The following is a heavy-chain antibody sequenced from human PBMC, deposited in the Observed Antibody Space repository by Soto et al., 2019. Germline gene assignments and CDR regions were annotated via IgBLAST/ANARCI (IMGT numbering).Heavy chain of an antibody. Sequence: QLVQSGAEVKRPGASVKVSCKASGYTFNTFGISWVRQAPGQGPEWMGCISGDNGKRDYSRKLQGRITLTTDPFTETSNKELRSLTSDYTAVYYCARGWGKYLGVNDYWGQGTLVTVSS. J-gene: IGHJ4*02. CDR2: ISGDNGKR. CDR3: ARGWGKYLGVNDY. D-gene: IGHD7-27*01. V-gene: IGHV1-18*01. CDR1: GYTFNTFG.